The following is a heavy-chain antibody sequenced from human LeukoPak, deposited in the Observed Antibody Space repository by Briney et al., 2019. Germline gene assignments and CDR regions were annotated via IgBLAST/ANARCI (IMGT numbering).Heavy chain of an antibody. CDR3: AKDFRPGIVGATTDY. J-gene: IGHJ4*02. D-gene: IGHD1-26*01. CDR1: GXTFXXXG. V-gene: IGHV3-30*02. Sequence: GXTFXXXGMHWXXXXPGXXXXXXAFIRYDGSNKYYADSVKGRFTISRDNSKNTLYLQMNSLRAEDTAVYYCAKDFRPGIVGATTDYWGQGTLVTVSS. CDR2: IRYDGSNK.